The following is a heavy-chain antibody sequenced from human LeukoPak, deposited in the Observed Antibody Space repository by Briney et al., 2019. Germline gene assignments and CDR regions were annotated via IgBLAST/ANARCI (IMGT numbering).Heavy chain of an antibody. J-gene: IGHJ4*02. CDR1: GYTFTSYG. CDR3: ARDMGYCSGGSCYFGGY. Sequence: GASVKVSCKASGYTFTSYGISWVRQAPGQGLEWMGWISAYNGNTNYAQKLQGRVTMTTDTSTSTAYMELSSLRSEDTAVYYCARDMGYCSGGSCYFGGYWGQGTLVTVSS. D-gene: IGHD2-15*01. V-gene: IGHV1-18*01. CDR2: ISAYNGNT.